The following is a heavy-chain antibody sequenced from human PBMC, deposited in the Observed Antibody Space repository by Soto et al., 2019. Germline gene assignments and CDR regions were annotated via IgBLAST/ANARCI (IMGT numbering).Heavy chain of an antibody. J-gene: IGHJ6*02. Sequence: QVQLVQSGAEVKKPGSSVKVSCKASGGTFSSYAISWVRQAPGQGLEWMGGIIPIFGTANYAQKFQGRVTITADESTRTAYMERSSLRSEDTAVYYCARSDIVVVVAAYYYGMDVWGQGTTVTVSS. V-gene: IGHV1-69*01. D-gene: IGHD2-15*01. CDR2: IIPIFGTA. CDR3: ARSDIVVVVAAYYYGMDV. CDR1: GGTFSSYA.